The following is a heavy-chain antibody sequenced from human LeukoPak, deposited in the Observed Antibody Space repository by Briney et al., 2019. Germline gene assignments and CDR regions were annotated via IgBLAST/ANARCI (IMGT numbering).Heavy chain of an antibody. CDR2: IDTSGNT. D-gene: IGHD3-16*01. V-gene: IGHV4-4*07. J-gene: IGHJ4*02. CDR1: GGSISSYY. Sequence: SETLSLTCTVSGGSISSYYWSWIRQPAGKGLEWIGRIDTSGNTNYNPSLKSRVTISVDTSKNQFSLKLSSVTAADTAVYYCARDGGAIYGSKPLDYWGQGTLVTVSS. CDR3: ARDGGAIYGSKPLDY.